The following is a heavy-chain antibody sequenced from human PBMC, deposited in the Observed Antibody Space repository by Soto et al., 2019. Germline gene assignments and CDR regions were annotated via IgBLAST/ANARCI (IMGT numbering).Heavy chain of an antibody. J-gene: IGHJ6*02. Sequence: APRLSCAASRFTFRGYSMHLVPQAPGKGLEWVAVISHDVSNKYYADSVKGRFTISRDNSKNTLFLQMNSLRPEDTALYYCAKDLNSGVAGILYGMDVWGQGTTVTVS. CDR3: AKDLNSGVAGILYGMDV. V-gene: IGHV3-30*04. CDR2: ISHDVSNK. CDR1: RFTFRGYS. D-gene: IGHD2-15*01.